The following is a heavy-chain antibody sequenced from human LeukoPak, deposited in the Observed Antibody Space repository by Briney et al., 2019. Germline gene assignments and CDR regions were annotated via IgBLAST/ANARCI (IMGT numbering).Heavy chain of an antibody. Sequence: GGTLRLSCAASGFTFSSSWMSWVRQAPGKGLEWVANIKQDGSEKYYVDSVKGRFTISRDNAKNSLYLQMNSLRAEDTAVYYCARWGFGELWGFDYWGQGTLVTVSS. J-gene: IGHJ4*02. CDR2: IKQDGSEK. CDR1: GFTFSSSW. D-gene: IGHD3-10*01. CDR3: ARWGFGELWGFDY. V-gene: IGHV3-7*01.